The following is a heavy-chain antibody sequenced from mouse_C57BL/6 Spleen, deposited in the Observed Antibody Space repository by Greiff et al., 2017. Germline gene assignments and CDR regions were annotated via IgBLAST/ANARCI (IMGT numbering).Heavy chain of an antibody. Sequence: VQLQQPGAELVKPGASVKMSCKASGYTFTSYWITWVKQRPGQGLEWIGDIYPGSGSTNYNEKFKSKATLTVDTSSSTAYMQLGRLTSEDSAVYYSARGDYYGSSPWFAYWGQGTLVTVSA. J-gene: IGHJ3*01. V-gene: IGHV1-55*01. CDR3: ARGDYYGSSPWFAY. CDR2: IYPGSGST. D-gene: IGHD1-1*01. CDR1: GYTFTSYW.